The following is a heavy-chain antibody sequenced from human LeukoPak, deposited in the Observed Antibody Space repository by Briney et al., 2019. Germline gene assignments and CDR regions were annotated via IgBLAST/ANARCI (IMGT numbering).Heavy chain of an antibody. J-gene: IGHJ4*02. CDR2: IYYGGNT. CDR1: GDSVSSSNYY. CDR3: ARDQGGLYYFDY. D-gene: IGHD1-26*01. V-gene: IGHV4-61*01. Sequence: SETLSLTCAVSGDSVSSSNYYWSWIRQPPGKGLEWIGYIYYGGNTNYNPSLQSRVTISVDTSKSQFSLKLSSVTAADTAVYYCARDQGGLYYFDYWGQGTQVTVSS.